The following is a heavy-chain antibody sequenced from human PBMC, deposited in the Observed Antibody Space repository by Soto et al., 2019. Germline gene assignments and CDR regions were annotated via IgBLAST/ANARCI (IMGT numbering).Heavy chain of an antibody. Sequence: GESLKISCKASGYSVTSYWIGWVRQMPGKGLEWIGIIYPGDSGTRYSPSFQGQVTISADKSISTAYLQWSSLKASDTAMYYCAGGGVRGVITRTRDYYGMDVWGQGTTVTVSS. J-gene: IGHJ6*02. CDR3: AGGGVRGVITRTRDYYGMDV. D-gene: IGHD3-10*01. V-gene: IGHV5-51*01. CDR2: IYPGDSGT. CDR1: GYSVTSYW.